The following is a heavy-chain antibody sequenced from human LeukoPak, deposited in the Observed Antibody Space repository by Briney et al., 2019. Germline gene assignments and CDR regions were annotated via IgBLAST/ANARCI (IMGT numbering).Heavy chain of an antibody. J-gene: IGHJ4*02. CDR1: GFTFSSYG. D-gene: IGHD5-18*01. CDR2: IRYDGSNK. CDR3: ARDQSVWIQLWLYYFDY. Sequence: PGGSLRLSCAASGFTFSSYGMHWVRQAPGKGLEWVAFIRYDGSNKYYADSVKGRFTISRDNSKNTLYLQMNSLRAEDTAVYYCARDQSVWIQLWLYYFDYWGQGTLVTVSS. V-gene: IGHV3-30*02.